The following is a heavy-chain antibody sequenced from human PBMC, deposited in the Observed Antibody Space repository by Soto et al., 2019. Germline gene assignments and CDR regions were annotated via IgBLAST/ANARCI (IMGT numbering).Heavy chain of an antibody. D-gene: IGHD2-2*01. CDR2: MYYRRTT. CDR1: GASISSGGYY. CDR3: AILGYCSNTDCGPDGP. V-gene: IGHV4-31*03. Sequence: SETLSLTCTVSGASISSGGYYWSWIRQHPGKGLEWIGNMYYRRTTYYNPSLKRRVTMSLDTSKNQFSLKLSSVTAADTAVYYFAILGYCSNTDCGPDGPWGQGILVTVSS. J-gene: IGHJ5*02.